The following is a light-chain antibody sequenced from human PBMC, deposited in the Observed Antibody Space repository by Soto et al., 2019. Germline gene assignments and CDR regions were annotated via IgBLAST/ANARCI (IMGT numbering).Light chain of an antibody. V-gene: IGKV1-9*01. CDR1: QALSNY. J-gene: IGKJ4*01. CDR2: SAS. CDR3: QQLSRYPLT. Sequence: DIQSTQSPSVLSASVGDTVTITCRASQALSNYLAWYQQKPGKAPDLLIYSASTLQSGVPSRFNGSGSETEFSLTIRALQPEDFATYYCQQLSRYPLTFGGGTKVDIK.